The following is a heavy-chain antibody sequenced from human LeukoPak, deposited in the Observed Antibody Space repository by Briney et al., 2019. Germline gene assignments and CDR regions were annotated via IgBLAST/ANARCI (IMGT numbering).Heavy chain of an antibody. CDR1: GGSFGGYY. CDR3: ASSGYSGYDPFDY. D-gene: IGHD5-12*01. CDR2: INHSGST. Sequence: PSETLSLTCAVYGGSFGGYYWSWIRQPPGKGLEWIGEINHSGSTNYNPSLKSRVTISVDTSKNQFSLKLSSVTAADTAVYYCASSGYSGYDPFDYWGQGTLVTVSS. V-gene: IGHV4-34*01. J-gene: IGHJ4*02.